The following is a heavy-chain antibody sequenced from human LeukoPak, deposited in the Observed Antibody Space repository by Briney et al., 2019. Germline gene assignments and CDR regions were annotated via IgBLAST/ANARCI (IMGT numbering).Heavy chain of an antibody. Sequence: SVKVSCKASGGTFSSYAISWVRQAPGQGLEWMGRIIPIFGTANYAQKFQGRVTITTDESTSTAYLELSSLRSEDTAVYYCASGSWGYGDYEPFDYWGQGTLVTVSS. CDR1: GGTFSSYA. V-gene: IGHV1-69*05. J-gene: IGHJ4*02. CDR3: ASGSWGYGDYEPFDY. D-gene: IGHD4-17*01. CDR2: IIPIFGTA.